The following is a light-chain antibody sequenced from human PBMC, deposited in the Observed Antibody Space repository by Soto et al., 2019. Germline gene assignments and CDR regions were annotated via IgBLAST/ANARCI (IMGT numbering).Light chain of an antibody. CDR3: QHYYSYPPT. CDR2: DAS. J-gene: IGKJ1*01. Sequence: DIQMTQSPSSLSGSVGDSVTITCQASQDISNNLNWYQQKPGKAPKLLIYDASNLEIGVPSRFSGSGSGTDFTFTISSLQPEDIATYYCQHYYSYPPTFGQGTKVDIK. CDR1: QDISNN. V-gene: IGKV1-33*01.